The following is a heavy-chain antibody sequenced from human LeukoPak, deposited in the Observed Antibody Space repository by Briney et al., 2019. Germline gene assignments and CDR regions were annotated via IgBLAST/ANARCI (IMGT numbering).Heavy chain of an antibody. V-gene: IGHV3-48*01. CDR2: ISVSGGII. J-gene: IGHJ4*02. CDR3: ARSFFQWNYGSCLDS. Sequence: PGGSPRLSCVASGFGLSGSGMTWVRQAPGKGLEWISYISVSGGIIYYADSVRGRFTISRDNSRSTLYLQMNSLRPEDTAVYSCARSFFQWNYGSCLDSWGQGTLVTVSS. CDR1: GFGLSGSG. D-gene: IGHD1-7*01.